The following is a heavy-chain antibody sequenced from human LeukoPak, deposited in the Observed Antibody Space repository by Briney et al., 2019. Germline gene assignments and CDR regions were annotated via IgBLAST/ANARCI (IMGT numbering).Heavy chain of an antibody. CDR1: GSTFSSYA. J-gene: IGHJ4*02. CDR3: ARDRDYYDSSGYLDY. CDR2: ISYDGSNK. V-gene: IGHV3-30-3*01. Sequence: PGGSLRLSCAASGSTFSSYAMHWVRQAPGKGLEWVAVISYDGSNKYYADSVKGRFTISRDNSKNTLYLQMNSLRAEDTAVYYCARDRDYYDSSGYLDYWGQGTLVTVSS. D-gene: IGHD3-22*01.